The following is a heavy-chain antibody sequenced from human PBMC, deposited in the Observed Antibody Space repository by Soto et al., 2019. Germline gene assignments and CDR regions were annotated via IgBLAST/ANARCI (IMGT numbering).Heavy chain of an antibody. CDR3: ARDYSSSRYYGMDV. Sequence: GGSLRLSCAASGFTVSSNYMSWVRQAPGKGLEWVSVIYSGGSAYYADSVKGRFTISRDNSKNTLYIQMNSLRAEYTAVYYCARDYSSSRYYGMDVWGQGTTVTVSS. J-gene: IGHJ6*02. CDR2: IYSGGSA. CDR1: GFTVSSNY. V-gene: IGHV3-53*01. D-gene: IGHD3-22*01.